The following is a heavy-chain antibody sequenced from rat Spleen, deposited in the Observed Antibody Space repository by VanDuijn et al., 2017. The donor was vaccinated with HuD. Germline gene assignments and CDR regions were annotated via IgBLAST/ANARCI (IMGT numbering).Heavy chain of an antibody. V-gene: IGHV3-1*01. CDR2: ISHSGVT. D-gene: IGHD4-3*01. CDR3: ASPGYNWFAF. Sequence: EVQLQESGPGLVKPSQSLSLTCSVTGYSITGNYWGWIRKFPGNKMEWIGHISHSGVTNYNPSLKSRVSITRDTSKNKLFLQLNSVTTEDTATYYCASPGYNWFAFWGQGTLVTVSS. CDR1: GYSITGNY. J-gene: IGHJ3*01.